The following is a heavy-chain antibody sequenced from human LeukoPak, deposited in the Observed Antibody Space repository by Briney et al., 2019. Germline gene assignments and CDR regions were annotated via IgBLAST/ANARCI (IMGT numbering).Heavy chain of an antibody. D-gene: IGHD3-16*02. CDR3: TSEAWGLAELSRNFDY. J-gene: IGHJ4*02. CDR2: IKSKTDGGTT. CDR1: GFTFSNAW. V-gene: IGHV3-15*01. Sequence: GGSLRLSCAASGFTFSNAWMSWVRQAPGKGLEWVGRIKSKTDGGTTDYAAPVKGRFTISRDDSKNTLYLQMNSLKTEDTAVYYCTSEAWGLAELSRNFDYWGQGTLVTVSS.